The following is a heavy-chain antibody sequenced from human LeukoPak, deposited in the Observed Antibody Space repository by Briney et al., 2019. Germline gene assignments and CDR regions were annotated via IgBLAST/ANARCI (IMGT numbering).Heavy chain of an antibody. J-gene: IGHJ5*02. Sequence: PSQTLSLTCTVSGGSISSGGYYWSWIRQHPGKGLEWIGYIHYTRSTYYNASLKSRVTISVDTSKNQFSLKLSSVTAADTAVYYCARTYMTSARFDPWGQGTLVTVSS. CDR1: GGSISSGGYY. CDR3: ARTYMTSARFDP. CDR2: IHYTRST. D-gene: IGHD2-21*02. V-gene: IGHV4-31*03.